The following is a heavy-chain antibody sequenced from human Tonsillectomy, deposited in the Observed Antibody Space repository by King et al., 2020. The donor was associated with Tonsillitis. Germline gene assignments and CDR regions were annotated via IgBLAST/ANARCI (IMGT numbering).Heavy chain of an antibody. CDR2: LSGSGSST. D-gene: IGHD1-26*01. Sequence: VQLVESGGGLVQPGGSLRLSCAASGFTFSSYAMSWVRQAPGKGLEWVSTLSGSGSSTYYADSVKGRLTISRDNSKNTLYLQMSSLRAEDTAVYYCARASGGLSGSYPLNAFDVWAKGQWSPSL. V-gene: IGHV3-23*04. J-gene: IGHJ3*01. CDR1: GFTFSSYA. CDR3: ARASGGLSGSYPLNAFDV.